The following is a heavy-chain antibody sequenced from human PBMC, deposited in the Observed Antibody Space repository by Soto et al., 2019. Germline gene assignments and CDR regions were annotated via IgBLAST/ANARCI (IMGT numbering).Heavy chain of an antibody. J-gene: IGHJ6*02. CDR1: GFTFSSYG. CDR2: ISYDGSNK. CDR3: AKDRNKGPYYYSYYGMDV. Sequence: LRLSCAASGFTFSSYGMHWVRQAPGKGLEWVAVISYDGSNKYYADSVKGRFTISRDNSKNTLYLQMNSLRAEDTAVYYCAKDRNKGPYYYSYYGMDVWGQGTTVTVSS. V-gene: IGHV3-30*18.